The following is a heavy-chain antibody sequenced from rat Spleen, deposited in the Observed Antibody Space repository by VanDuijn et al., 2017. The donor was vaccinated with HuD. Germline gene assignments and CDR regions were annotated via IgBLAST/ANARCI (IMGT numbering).Heavy chain of an antibody. D-gene: IGHD1-2*01. CDR3: ASPYYYSSYGGFAY. CDR1: GFTFSNYD. CDR2: ISTGGGNT. Sequence: EVQLVESGGGLVQPGRSLKLSCAASGFTFSNYDMAWVRQAPTKGLEWIASISTGGGNTYYRDSVKGRFTISRDNAKSTLYLQMDSLRSEDTATYYCASPYYYSSYGGFAYWGQGTLVTVSS. V-gene: IGHV5-25*01. J-gene: IGHJ3*01.